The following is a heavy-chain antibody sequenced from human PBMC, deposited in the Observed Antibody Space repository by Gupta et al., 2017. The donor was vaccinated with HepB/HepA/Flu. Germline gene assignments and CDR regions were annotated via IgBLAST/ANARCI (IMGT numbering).Heavy chain of an antibody. CDR3: ARVEARYGDYLD. V-gene: IGHV3-33*01. CDR1: GSPFSSYG. D-gene: IGHD4-17*01. Sequence: QVQLVESGGGVVQPGRSLSLSCAASGSPFSSYGMPWVRQASGKGLEWVAVIWYDGSNKYYADSVKGRFTISRDNSKNTLYLQMNSLRAEDTAVYYCARVEARYGDYLDWGQGTLVTVSS. CDR2: IWYDGSNK. J-gene: IGHJ4*02.